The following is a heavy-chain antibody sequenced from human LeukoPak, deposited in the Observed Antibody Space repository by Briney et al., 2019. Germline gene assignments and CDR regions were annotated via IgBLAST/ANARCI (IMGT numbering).Heavy chain of an antibody. CDR1: GFTFSNYW. D-gene: IGHD3-9*01. J-gene: IGHJ4*02. CDR2: IKHDGSED. V-gene: IGHV3-7*01. Sequence: GGSLRLSCAASGFTFSNYWMTWVRQAPGKGLEWVANIKHDGSEDYYLDSVKGRFTISRDNAKNSLYLQMNSLRAEDTAVYYCARDCSHRAGRYFDWFGAPDYWGQGTLVTVSS. CDR3: ARDCSHRAGRYFDWFGAPDY.